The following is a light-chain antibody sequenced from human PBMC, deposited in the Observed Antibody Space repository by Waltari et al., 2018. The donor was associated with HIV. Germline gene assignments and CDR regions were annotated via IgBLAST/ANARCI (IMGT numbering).Light chain of an antibody. CDR3: SSFAPTNKFYVL. V-gene: IGLV2-8*01. CDR2: EVT. Sequence: QSTLTQPPSASGSPGQSVTISCTGTSSDIGGYNYVSWYQQHPGKAPKLIMTEVTKRPSGVPDGFSGAKSGNPASLTVSGLQADDEARYYCSSFAPTNKFYVLFGGGTTLTVL. J-gene: IGLJ2*01. CDR1: SSDIGGYNY.